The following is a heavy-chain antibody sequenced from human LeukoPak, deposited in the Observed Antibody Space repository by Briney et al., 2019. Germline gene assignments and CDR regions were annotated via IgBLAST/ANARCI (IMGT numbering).Heavy chain of an antibody. CDR2: IKSKTDGGTT. V-gene: IGHV3-15*01. CDR1: GFTFSGYA. J-gene: IGHJ4*02. Sequence: GGSLRLSCAASGFTFSGYAMSWVRQAPGKGLEWVGRIKSKTDGGTTDYAAPVKGRFTISRDDSKNTLYLQMNSLKTEDTAVYYCTTESVGGFDYWGQGTLVTVSS. D-gene: IGHD1-26*01. CDR3: TTESVGGFDY.